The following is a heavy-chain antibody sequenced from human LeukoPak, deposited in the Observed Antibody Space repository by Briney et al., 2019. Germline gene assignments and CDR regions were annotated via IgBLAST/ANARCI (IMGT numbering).Heavy chain of an antibody. CDR1: GGSISSGDYY. J-gene: IGHJ2*01. D-gene: IGHD3-22*01. CDR3: ARDYDSSGYYHRGWHFDL. Sequence: SQTLSLTCTVSGGSISSGDYYWSWIRQPPGKGLEWIGYIYYSGSTYYNPSLKSRVTISVDTSKNHFSLKLSSVTAADTAVYYCARDYDSSGYYHRGWHFDLWGRGTLVTVSS. CDR2: IYYSGST. V-gene: IGHV4-30-4*01.